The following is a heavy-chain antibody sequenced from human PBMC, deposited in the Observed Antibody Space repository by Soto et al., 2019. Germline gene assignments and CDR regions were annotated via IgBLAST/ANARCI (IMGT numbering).Heavy chain of an antibody. CDR2: NNAGKGKK. J-gene: IGHJ4*02. Sequence: GASVKVSCKASGYTFTSYAMHWVRQAPGQRLEWMGWNNAGKGKKKKSQKIKGKVTITRDTSASTAYMELSSLRSEDTAVYYCAKGFPHDSDWGQGTLVTVSS. D-gene: IGHD2-21*02. CDR1: GYTFTSYA. V-gene: IGHV1-3*01. CDR3: AKGFPHDSD.